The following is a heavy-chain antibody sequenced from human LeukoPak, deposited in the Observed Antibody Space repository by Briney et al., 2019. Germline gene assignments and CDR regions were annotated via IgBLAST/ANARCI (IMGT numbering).Heavy chain of an antibody. CDR3: AKKVVVGATSPYSDFQD. D-gene: IGHD1-26*01. CDR1: GFTVSSSY. V-gene: IGHV3-53*01. Sequence: GGSRRLSCTASGFTVSSSYMSWVRQAPGKGLEWVSVIYIVGSTYYADSVKGRFSISRDNSKNTLHLQMNSLRAEDTALYYCAKKVVVGATSPYSDFQDWGQGTLVTVSS. J-gene: IGHJ1*01. CDR2: IYIVGST.